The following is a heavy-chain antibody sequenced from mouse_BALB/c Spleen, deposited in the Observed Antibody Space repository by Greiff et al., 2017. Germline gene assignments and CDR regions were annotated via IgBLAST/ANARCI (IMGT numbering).Heavy chain of an antibody. D-gene: IGHD2-2*01. J-gene: IGHJ3*01. CDR2: ISSGSSTI. CDR3: ARYGYDGGFAY. CDR1: GFTFSSFG. V-gene: IGHV5-17*02. Sequence: EVHLVESGGGLVKPGGSLKLSCAASGFTFSSFGMHWVRQAPEKGLEWVAYISSGSSTIYYADTVKGRFTISRDNPKNTLFLQMTSLRSEDTAMYYCARYGYDGGFAYWGQGTLVTVSA.